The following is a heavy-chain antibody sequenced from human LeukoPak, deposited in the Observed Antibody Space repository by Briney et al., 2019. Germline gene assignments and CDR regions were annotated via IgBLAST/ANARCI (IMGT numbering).Heavy chain of an antibody. CDR3: ARSIAARPPLPFDY. CDR1: GFTFSSYS. CDR2: ISSSSYI. V-gene: IGHV3-21*01. J-gene: IGHJ4*02. Sequence: GGSLRLSCAASGFTFSSYSMNWVRQAPGKGLEWVSSISSSSYIYYADSVKGRFTISRDNAKNSLYLQMNSLRAEDTAVYYCARSIAARPPLPFDYWGQGTLVTVSS. D-gene: IGHD6-6*01.